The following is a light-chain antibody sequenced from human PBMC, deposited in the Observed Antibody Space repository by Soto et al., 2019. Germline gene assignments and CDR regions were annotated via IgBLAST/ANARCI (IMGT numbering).Light chain of an antibody. V-gene: IGKV3-20*01. CDR1: ESVSSDY. Sequence: EIVLTQSPGTLSLSPGERATLSCRANESVSSDYLAWYQQKPGQAPSLLIYGASSRASGVPDRFIGSGSGTDFTLTISRLEPEDFAVYYCQQYGSSPGTLGQGTKVDIK. CDR3: QQYGSSPGT. J-gene: IGKJ1*01. CDR2: GAS.